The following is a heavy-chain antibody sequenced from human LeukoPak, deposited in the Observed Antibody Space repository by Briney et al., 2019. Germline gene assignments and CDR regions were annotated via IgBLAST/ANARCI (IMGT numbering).Heavy chain of an antibody. Sequence: GGSLRLSCAASGFTFSSYAMHWVRQAPGKGLEWVAIISSDGSQKFYADSVKGRFTISRDNSNNALYLQMHSLRAEDTALYYCASGPPFLKYFEYWGQGTLVTVSS. CDR2: ISSDGSQK. V-gene: IGHV3-30*03. CDR3: ASGPPFLKYFEY. D-gene: IGHD3-3*01. J-gene: IGHJ4*02. CDR1: GFTFSSYA.